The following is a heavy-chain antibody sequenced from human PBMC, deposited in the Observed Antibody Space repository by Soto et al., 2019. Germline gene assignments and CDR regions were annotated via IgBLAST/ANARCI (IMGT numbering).Heavy chain of an antibody. Sequence: GGSLRLSCAASGSTFSSYGMHWVRQAPGKGLEWVAVIWYDGSNKYYADSVKGRFTISRDNSKNTLYLQMNSLRAEDTAVYYCARELPNYDFWSGYPYYGMDVWGQGTTVTVS. CDR3: ARELPNYDFWSGYPYYGMDV. CDR1: GSTFSSYG. D-gene: IGHD3-3*01. CDR2: IWYDGSNK. V-gene: IGHV3-33*01. J-gene: IGHJ6*02.